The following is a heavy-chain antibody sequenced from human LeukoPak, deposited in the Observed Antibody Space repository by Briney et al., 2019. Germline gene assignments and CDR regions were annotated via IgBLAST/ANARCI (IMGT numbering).Heavy chain of an antibody. CDR2: ISSSSSSTI. CDR1: GFTFSSYE. D-gene: IGHD4-17*01. V-gene: IGHV3-48*01. CDR3: ARDEDRDYGDYGDC. Sequence: GGSLRLSCAASGFTFSSYEMNWVRQAPGKGLEWVSYISSSSSSTIYYADSVKGRFTISRDNAKNSLYLQMNSLRAEDTAVYYCARDEDRDYGDYGDCWGRGTLVTVSS. J-gene: IGHJ4*02.